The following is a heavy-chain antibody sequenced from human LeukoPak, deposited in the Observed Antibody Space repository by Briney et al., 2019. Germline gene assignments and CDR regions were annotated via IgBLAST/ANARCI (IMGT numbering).Heavy chain of an antibody. CDR2: IYSGGST. CDR3: ARAGYSSSWYGMDV. Sequence: PGGSLRLSCAASGFTVSSNYMSWLRQAPGKGLEWVSVIYSGGSTYYADSVKGRFTISRDNSKNTLYLQMNSLRAEDTAVYYCARAGYSSSWYGMDVWGQGTTVTVSS. CDR1: GFTVSSNY. D-gene: IGHD6-13*01. V-gene: IGHV3-66*01. J-gene: IGHJ6*02.